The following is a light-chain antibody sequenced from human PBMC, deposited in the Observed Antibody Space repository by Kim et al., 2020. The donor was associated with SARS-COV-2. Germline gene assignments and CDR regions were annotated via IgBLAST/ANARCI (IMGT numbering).Light chain of an antibody. Sequence: SYELTQPLSVSVALGQTARITCGGNNIGTKNVHWYQQKPGQAPVLVIYRDSNRPSGIPERFTGSNSGNTATLTISRAQAGDEADNNCQVWDSSTSVFGGGTKLTVL. CDR3: QVWDSSTSV. V-gene: IGLV3-9*01. CDR1: NIGTKN. CDR2: RDS. J-gene: IGLJ3*02.